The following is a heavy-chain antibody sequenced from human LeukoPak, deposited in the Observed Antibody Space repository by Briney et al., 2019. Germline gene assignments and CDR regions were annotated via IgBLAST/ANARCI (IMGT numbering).Heavy chain of an antibody. V-gene: IGHV1-18*01. Sequence: ASVKVSCKASGFDFTSYGISWVRQAPGQGLEWMGWISAYNGNTHYAQKLQGRVTMTTDTSASTAYMELRSLTSDDTAAYYCGREPKSLGDLFFIDYWGQGTLVTVSS. J-gene: IGHJ4*02. CDR1: GFDFTSYG. CDR3: GREPKSLGDLFFIDY. D-gene: IGHD3-16*01. CDR2: ISAYNGNT.